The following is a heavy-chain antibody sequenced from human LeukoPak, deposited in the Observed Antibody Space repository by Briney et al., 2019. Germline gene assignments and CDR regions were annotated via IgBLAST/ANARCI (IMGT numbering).Heavy chain of an antibody. V-gene: IGHV4-34*01. J-gene: IGHJ5*02. CDR3: ARAPPSIRAAMNWFDP. D-gene: IGHD2-2*01. CDR1: GGSFSGYY. CDR2: INHSGST. Sequence: SETLSLTCAVYGGSFSGYYWSWIRQPPGKGLEWIGEINHSGSTNYNPSLKSRVTISVDTSKNHFSLKPSSVTAADTAVYYCARAPPSIRAAMNWFDPWGQGTLVTVSS.